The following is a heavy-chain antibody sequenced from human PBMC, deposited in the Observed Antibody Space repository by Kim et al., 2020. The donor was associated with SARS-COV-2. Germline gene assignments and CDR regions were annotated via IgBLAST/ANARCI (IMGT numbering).Heavy chain of an antibody. D-gene: IGHD2-15*01. Sequence: SETLSPTCTVSGGPLSSYYWSWIRQAPGKGLEWIGFIYRSVTTTYNPALKSRVTISVDRSKSQQFSLKMTSLTAADTAVYYCARALAGGRGNLPLAYWGQGSLVTVAA. V-gene: IGHV4-4*08. CDR3: ARALAGGRGNLPLAY. CDR1: GGPLSSYY. J-gene: IGHJ4*02. CDR2: IYRSVTT.